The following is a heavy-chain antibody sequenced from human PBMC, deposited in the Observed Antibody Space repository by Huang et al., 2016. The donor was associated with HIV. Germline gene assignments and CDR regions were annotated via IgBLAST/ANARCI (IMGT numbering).Heavy chain of an antibody. CDR2: ISYDGSKK. J-gene: IGHJ4*02. D-gene: IGHD1-26*01. CDR1: GFSFSTYG. V-gene: IGHV3-30*18. Sequence: VQLVESGGGVVRPGGSLRLACAASGFSFSTYGVHWVRQAPGKGLEWVAVISYDGSKKYYAHSVKGRFTISRDTSENKVDLQMNSLRHEDTAVYYCAKDGADEEWDIDYWGQGTLVTVSS. CDR3: AKDGADEEWDIDY.